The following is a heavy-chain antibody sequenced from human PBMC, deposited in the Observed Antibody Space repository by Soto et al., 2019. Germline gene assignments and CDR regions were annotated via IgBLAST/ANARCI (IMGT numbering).Heavy chain of an antibody. Sequence: QVQLQQSGPGLVKPSQPLSLTCALTGASVSSNSAGWSWVRQSPSRGLEWLGRTYYRSKWNYEYAVTVRGRITSSPDTSKNQDSLQLNSVSPEDTAWYFCARGEQYSGRIFDYLGQGTLVTVSS. CDR2: TYYRSKWNY. D-gene: IGHD1-26*01. CDR3: ARGEQYSGRIFDY. V-gene: IGHV6-1*01. J-gene: IGHJ4*01. CDR1: GASVSSNSAG.